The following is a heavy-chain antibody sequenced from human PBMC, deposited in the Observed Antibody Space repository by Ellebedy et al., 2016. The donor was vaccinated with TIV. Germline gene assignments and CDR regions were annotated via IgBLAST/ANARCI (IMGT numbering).Heavy chain of an antibody. CDR1: GFPFSGYS. CDR3: ARGWWDYGA. D-gene: IGHD4/OR15-4a*01. J-gene: IGHJ5*02. V-gene: IGHV3-7*01. CDR2: IKQDGGEK. Sequence: PGGSLRLSCVASGFPFSGYSMSWVRQARGKGLEWMATIKQDGGEKFYVDSVKGRFTISRDNAKNSVYLQMDSVRGEDTAVYYCARGWWDYGAWGQGTQVTVSS.